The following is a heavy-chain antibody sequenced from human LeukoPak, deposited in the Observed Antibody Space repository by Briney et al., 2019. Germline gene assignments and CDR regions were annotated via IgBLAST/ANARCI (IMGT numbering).Heavy chain of an antibody. CDR1: GFTFDNYA. V-gene: IGHV3-23*01. J-gene: IGHJ4*02. CDR2: ISKRGGST. CDR3: AKIKGGTGPFCD. D-gene: IGHD1-1*01. Sequence: GGSLRLSCAASGFTFDNYAMTWVRQAPGKGLEWVSSISKRGGSTYYADSVKGRFTISRDSSKNTLHLQMNTLRAEDTAVYYCAKIKGGTGPFCDWGQGTLVTVSS.